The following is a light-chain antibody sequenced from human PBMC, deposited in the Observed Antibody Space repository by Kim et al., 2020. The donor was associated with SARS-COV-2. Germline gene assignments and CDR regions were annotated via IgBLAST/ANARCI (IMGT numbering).Light chain of an antibody. J-gene: IGKJ4*01. CDR1: QSVSRY. Sequence: SAGERATLSGRASQSVSRYLAWYQQKPGQAPRLLMYDASNRATGIPARFSGSGSGTDFTLTISSLEPEDFAVYYCQQRSSWPLTFGGGTKVDIK. V-gene: IGKV3-11*01. CDR2: DAS. CDR3: QQRSSWPLT.